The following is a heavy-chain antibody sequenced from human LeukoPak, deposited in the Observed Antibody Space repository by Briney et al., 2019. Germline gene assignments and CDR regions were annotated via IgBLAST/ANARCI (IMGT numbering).Heavy chain of an antibody. CDR2: IYSGGST. J-gene: IGHJ5*02. CDR3: ARLPVAGWFDP. V-gene: IGHV3-53*01. CDR1: GFTVSSNY. D-gene: IGHD6-19*01. Sequence: PGGSLRLSCAASGFTVSSNYMSWVRQAPGKGLEWVSVIYSGGSTYYADSVKGRFTISRDNSKNTLYLQMNSLRAEDTAVYYCARLPVAGWFDPWGQGTLVTVSS.